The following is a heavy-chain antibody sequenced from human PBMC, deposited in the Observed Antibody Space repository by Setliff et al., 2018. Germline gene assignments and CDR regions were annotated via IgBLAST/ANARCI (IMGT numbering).Heavy chain of an antibody. Sequence: GESLKISCKGSGYRFTSNWIGWVRQLPGKGLEWVGVIYPGDSDTRYNPSFRGQVTISADKSINTAYLQWSSLKASNTAMYYCARLATDYGDYESLNYFDYWGQGTLVTVSS. V-gene: IGHV5-51*01. CDR3: ARLATDYGDYESLNYFDY. J-gene: IGHJ4*02. CDR2: IYPGDSDT. CDR1: GYRFTSNW. D-gene: IGHD4-17*01.